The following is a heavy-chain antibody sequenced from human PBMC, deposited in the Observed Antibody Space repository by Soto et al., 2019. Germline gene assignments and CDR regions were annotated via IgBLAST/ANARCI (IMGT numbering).Heavy chain of an antibody. D-gene: IGHD5-12*01. CDR1: GFTFSSYA. J-gene: IGHJ4*02. CDR2: ISYDGSNK. Sequence: GGSLRLSCADSGFTFSSYAMHWVRQAPGKGLEWVAVISYDGSNKYYAESVKGRFTISRDNSKNTLYLQMNSLRADDTAVYYCARDGLATFEYWGQGTLVTVYS. V-gene: IGHV3-30-3*01. CDR3: ARDGLATFEY.